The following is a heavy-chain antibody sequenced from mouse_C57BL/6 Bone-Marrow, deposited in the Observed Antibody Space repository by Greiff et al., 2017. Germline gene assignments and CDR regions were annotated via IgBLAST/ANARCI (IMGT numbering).Heavy chain of an antibody. D-gene: IGHD2-5*01. V-gene: IGHV2-9-1*01. Sequence: VQLQQSGPGLVAPSQSLSITCTVSGFSLTSYAISWVRQPPGKGLEWLGVIWTGGGTNYNSALKSRLSISNDNAKSQVFLKMNSLQTDDTARYYSARRTYSNYWYFDVWGTGTTVTVSS. CDR3: ARRTYSNYWYFDV. J-gene: IGHJ1*03. CDR2: IWTGGGT. CDR1: GFSLTSYA.